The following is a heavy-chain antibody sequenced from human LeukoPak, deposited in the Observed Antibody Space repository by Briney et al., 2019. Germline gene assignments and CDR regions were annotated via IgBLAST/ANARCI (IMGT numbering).Heavy chain of an antibody. V-gene: IGHV1-18*01. CDR1: GYTFISHG. D-gene: IGHD5-24*01. J-gene: IGHJ5*02. CDR2: ISADNGNT. Sequence: ASVKVSCKASGYTFISHGINWVRQAPGQGLQYMGWISADNGNTNYAQNFQGRVTMTTDTSTSTAYMELRSLRSDDTAVYYCARGWEMATRNWFDPWGQGTLVTVSS. CDR3: ARGWEMATRNWFDP.